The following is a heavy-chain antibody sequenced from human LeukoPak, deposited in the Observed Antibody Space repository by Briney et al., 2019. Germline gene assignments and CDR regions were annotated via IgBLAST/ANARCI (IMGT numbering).Heavy chain of an antibody. Sequence: PSRTLSLTCAVSGGSITTTNWWSWVRQPPGKGLEWIGEVHLGGATNYNPSLESRVSMSIDKSKNHLSLEVTSVTAADTAIYYCTRESGAFSPFGFWGQGTLLTVSS. CDR3: TRESGAFSPFGF. D-gene: IGHD1-26*01. V-gene: IGHV4-4*02. CDR2: VHLGGAT. CDR1: GGSITTTNW. J-gene: IGHJ4*02.